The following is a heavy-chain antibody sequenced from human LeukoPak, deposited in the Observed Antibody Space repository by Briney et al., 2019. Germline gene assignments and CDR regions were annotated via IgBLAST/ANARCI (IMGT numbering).Heavy chain of an antibody. CDR1: GFTFSSYQ. CDR2: ISSSGNSI. Sequence: PGGSLRLSCAASGFTFSSYQMNWVRQAPGKGLEWVSYISSSGNSIYYAGSVKGRFTVSRDNAESSLYLQMNSLRAEDTAVYYCARDRLGGRVYYDAFDIWGKRTMVTVSS. J-gene: IGHJ3*02. CDR3: ARDRLGGRVYYDAFDI. V-gene: IGHV3-48*03. D-gene: IGHD2-8*01.